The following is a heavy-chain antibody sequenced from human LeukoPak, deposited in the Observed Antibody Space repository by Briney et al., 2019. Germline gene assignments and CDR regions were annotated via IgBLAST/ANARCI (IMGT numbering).Heavy chain of an antibody. V-gene: IGHV3-11*01. D-gene: IGHD2-15*01. CDR2: LSRRGGTI. CDR3: ARVLRYCSGGNCYSGGLGYMDV. CDR1: GFTFSDYY. J-gene: IGHJ6*03. Sequence: GGSLRLSCAASGFTFSDYYMAWIRQAPGKGLECISYLSRRGGTIYYADSVKGRFTVSWDNAKNSFYLQMNSLRAEDTAVYYCARVLRYCSGGNCYSGGLGYMDVWGKGTTVTISS.